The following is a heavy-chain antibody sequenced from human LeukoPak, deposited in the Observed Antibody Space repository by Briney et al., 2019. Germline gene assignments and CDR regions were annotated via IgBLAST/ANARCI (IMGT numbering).Heavy chain of an antibody. Sequence: SETLSLTCAVYGGSFSSYYWSWIRQPPGKGLEWIGYIYYSGSTNYNPSLKSRVTISVDTSKNQFSLKLNSVTAADTAVYYCARSSGWHLLLLDYWGQGTLVTVSS. D-gene: IGHD6-25*01. V-gene: IGHV4-59*08. CDR2: IYYSGST. J-gene: IGHJ4*02. CDR3: ARSSGWHLLLLDY. CDR1: GGSFSSYY.